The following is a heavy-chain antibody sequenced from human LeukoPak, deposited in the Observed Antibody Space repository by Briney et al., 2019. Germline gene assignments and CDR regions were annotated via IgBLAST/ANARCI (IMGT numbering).Heavy chain of an antibody. V-gene: IGHV1-18*01. CDR2: ISAYNGNT. CDR1: GYTFTSYG. Sequence: ASVKVSCKASGYTFTSYGISWVRQAPGQGLEWMGWISAYNGNTNYAQKLQGRVTMTTDTSTSTAYMELRSLRSDDTAVYYCARDQLLRYFDWPLGDDAFDIWGQGTMVTVSS. J-gene: IGHJ3*02. CDR3: ARDQLLRYFDWPLGDDAFDI. D-gene: IGHD3-9*01.